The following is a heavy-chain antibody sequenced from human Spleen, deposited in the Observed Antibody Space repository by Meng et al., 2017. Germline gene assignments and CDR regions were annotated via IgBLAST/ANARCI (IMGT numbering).Heavy chain of an antibody. CDR1: GGSFSDYY. Sequence: QRRQWVAGLLKPSETLSLTCVVSGGSFSDYYWSWIRQPPGKGLEWIGEINHSGSTNYNPSLESRATISVDTSQNTLSLKLSSVTAADSAVYYCARGPTTMAHDFDYWGQGTLVTVSS. V-gene: IGHV4-34*01. D-gene: IGHD4-11*01. CDR2: INHSGST. CDR3: ARGPTTMAHDFDY. J-gene: IGHJ4*02.